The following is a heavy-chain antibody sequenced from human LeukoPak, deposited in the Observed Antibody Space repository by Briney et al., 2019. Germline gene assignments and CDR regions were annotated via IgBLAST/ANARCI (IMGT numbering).Heavy chain of an antibody. D-gene: IGHD3-10*01. CDR1: GFTFSDYY. CDR2: ISSSGSTI. CDR3: ARRLNYYYGSGSYYGYYYYMDV. J-gene: IGHJ6*03. Sequence: GGSLRLSCAASGFTFSDYYMSWIRQAPGKGLEWVSYISSSGSTIYYADSVKGRFTISRDNAKNSLYLQMNSLRAEDTAVYYCARRLNYYYGSGSYYGYYYYMDVWGKGTTVTISS. V-gene: IGHV3-11*01.